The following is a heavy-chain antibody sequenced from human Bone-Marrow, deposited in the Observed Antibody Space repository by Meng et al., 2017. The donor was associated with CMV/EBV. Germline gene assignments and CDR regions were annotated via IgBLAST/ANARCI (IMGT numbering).Heavy chain of an antibody. CDR2: ISSSSSYI. CDR3: ARDGIPSRDDAFDI. V-gene: IGHV3-21*01. Sequence: GESLKISCAASGFTFSSYSMNWVRQAPGKGLEWVSSISSSSSYIYYADSVKGRFTISRDNAKNSLYLQMNRLRAEDTAVYYCARDGIPSRDDAFDIWGQGTMVTVSS. CDR1: GFTFSSYS. J-gene: IGHJ3*02. D-gene: IGHD1-14*01.